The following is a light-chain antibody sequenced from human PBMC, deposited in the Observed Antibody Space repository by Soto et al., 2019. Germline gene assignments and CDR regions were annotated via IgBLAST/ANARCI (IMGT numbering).Light chain of an antibody. CDR2: EVS. J-gene: IGLJ2*01. V-gene: IGLV2-14*01. CDR1: SSDVGGYNY. Sequence: QSVRTQPASVSGSPGQSITDSCTGTSSDVGGYNYVSWYQQHPGKAPKLMIYEVSNRPSGVSNRFSGSKSGNTASLTISGLQAEDEADYYCSSYTSSRTLVFGGGTKLTVL. CDR3: SSYTSSRTLV.